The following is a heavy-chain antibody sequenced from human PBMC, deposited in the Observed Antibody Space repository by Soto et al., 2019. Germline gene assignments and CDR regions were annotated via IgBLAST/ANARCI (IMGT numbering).Heavy chain of an antibody. J-gene: IGHJ6*02. CDR2: ISGSGGST. D-gene: IGHD3-16*01. CDR1: GFTFSSYA. CDR3: AKSGVLGPSGLHGMDV. V-gene: IGHV3-23*01. Sequence: EVQLLESGGGLVQPGGSLRLSCAASGFTFSSYAMSWVRQAPGKGLEWVSAISGSGGSTYYADSVKGRFTISRDNSKNTLYLQMNSLRAEDTAVYYCAKSGVLGPSGLHGMDVWGQGTTVTVSS.